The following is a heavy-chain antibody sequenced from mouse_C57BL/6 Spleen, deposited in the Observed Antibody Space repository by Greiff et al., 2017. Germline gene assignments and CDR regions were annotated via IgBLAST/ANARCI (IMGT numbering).Heavy chain of an antibody. CDR1: GYTFTDYE. CDR3: TRGGETWYYFDY. J-gene: IGHJ2*01. Sequence: QVQLQQSGAELVRPGASVTLSCKASGYTFTDYEMPWVKQTPVHGLEWIGAIDPETGGTTYNQKFKGKAILTADKSSSTAYMELRSLTSEDSAVYYCTRGGETWYYFDYWGQGTTLTVAS. V-gene: IGHV1-15*01. D-gene: IGHD1-1*02. CDR2: IDPETGGT.